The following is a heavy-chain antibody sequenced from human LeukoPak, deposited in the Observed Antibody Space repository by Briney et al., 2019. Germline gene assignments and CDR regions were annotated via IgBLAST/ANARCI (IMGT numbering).Heavy chain of an antibody. D-gene: IGHD1/OR15-1a*01. CDR1: GGSIGTYY. V-gene: IGHV4-59*01. Sequence: NPSETLSLTCTVSGGSIGTYYWSWIRQPPGKGLEWIGYIYYNGHTDYNPSLRSRVTISVHTSKNQFSLKLSSVTAADTAVYYCARDRHWTNDWVFDYWGQGTLVTVSS. J-gene: IGHJ4*02. CDR3: ARDRHWTNDWVFDY. CDR2: IYYNGHT.